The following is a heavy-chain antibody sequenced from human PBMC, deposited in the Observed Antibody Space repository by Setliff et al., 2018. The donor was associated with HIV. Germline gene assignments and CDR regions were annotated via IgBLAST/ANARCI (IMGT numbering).Heavy chain of an antibody. CDR2: IYTFGDI. V-gene: IGHV4-61*09. CDR3: ARDYYNFQDM. Sequence: SETLSLTCTVSGASISSGAYYWSWVRQPAGKGLEWIGHIYTFGDITYNPSLRSRVTISVDTSKNQFSLKLSSVTAADSAVYYCARDYYNFQDMWGQGTMVTVSS. D-gene: IGHD3-3*01. CDR1: GASISSGAYY. J-gene: IGHJ3*02.